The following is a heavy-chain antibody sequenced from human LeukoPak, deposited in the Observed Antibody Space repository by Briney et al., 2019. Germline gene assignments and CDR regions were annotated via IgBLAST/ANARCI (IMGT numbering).Heavy chain of an antibody. CDR1: GGTFSSYA. V-gene: IGHV1-69*01. CDR2: IIPISGTA. CDR3: ARVPYPKLSEFDY. J-gene: IGHJ4*02. D-gene: IGHD1-14*01. Sequence: SVKVSCKASGGTFSSYAISWVRQAPGQGLEWMGGIIPISGTANYAQKFQGRVTITADESTSTAYMELSSLRSDDTAVYYCARVPYPKLSEFDYWGQGTLVTVSS.